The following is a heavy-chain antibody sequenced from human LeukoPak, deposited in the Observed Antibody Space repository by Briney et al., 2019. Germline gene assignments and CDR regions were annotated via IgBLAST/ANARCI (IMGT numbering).Heavy chain of an antibody. CDR2: ISASGGVT. D-gene: IGHD6-13*01. Sequence: GSLRLSGTTSGCTCRTYAMSWVRQAPRKVLESVSAISASGGVTDYAASVNARFTISRDNSKNTLDLQMNSLRAEDPALHYCYTVRSRRWCNAFDIWGQGTMVTVSS. CDR1: GCTCRTYA. V-gene: IGHV3-23*01. CDR3: YTVRSRRWCNAFDI. J-gene: IGHJ3*02.